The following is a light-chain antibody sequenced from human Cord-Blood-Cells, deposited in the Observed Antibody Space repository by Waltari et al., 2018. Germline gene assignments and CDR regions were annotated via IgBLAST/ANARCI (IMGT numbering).Light chain of an antibody. J-gene: IGKJ1*01. V-gene: IGKV3-20*01. Sequence: EIVLTQSPGTLSLSLGERATIPCRANQSVSSSYLAWYQQKPGQAPRLLIYGASSRATCIPDRFSGSGSGTDFTLTISRLEPEDFAVYYCQQYGSSPWTFGQGTKVEIK. CDR2: GAS. CDR3: QQYGSSPWT. CDR1: QSVSSSY.